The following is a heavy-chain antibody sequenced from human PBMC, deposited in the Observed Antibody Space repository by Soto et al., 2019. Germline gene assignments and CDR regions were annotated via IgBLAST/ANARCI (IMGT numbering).Heavy chain of an antibody. V-gene: IGHV1-69*01. D-gene: IGHD3-22*01. Sequence: QVQLVQSGAEVKKPGSSVKVSCKASGGTFSSYAISWVRHAPGQGLEWMGGIIPIFGTANYAQKFQGRVAITADESTRTAYMELRSLRSEDTAVYYCARDLGGYYDSSGAYGMDVWGQGTTVTVSS. CDR1: GGTFSSYA. CDR3: ARDLGGYYDSSGAYGMDV. J-gene: IGHJ6*02. CDR2: IIPIFGTA.